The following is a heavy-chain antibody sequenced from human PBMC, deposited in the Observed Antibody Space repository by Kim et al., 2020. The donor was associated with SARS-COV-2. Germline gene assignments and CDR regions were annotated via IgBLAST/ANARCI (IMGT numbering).Heavy chain of an antibody. CDR3: AKDKGVYYYYGMDV. CDR2: ISGDGGST. J-gene: IGHJ6*01. CDR1: GFTFDDYA. V-gene: IGHV3-43*02. Sequence: GGSLRLSCAASGFTFDDYAMHWVRQAPGKGLEWVSLISGDGGSTYYADSVKGRFTISRDNCKNSLYLQMNRLRTEDTALYYCAKDKGVYYYYGMDVWGQGTTVTVSA.